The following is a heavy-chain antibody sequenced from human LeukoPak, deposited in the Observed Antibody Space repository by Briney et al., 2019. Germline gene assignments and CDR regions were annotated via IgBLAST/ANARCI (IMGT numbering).Heavy chain of an antibody. Sequence: PGGSLRLSCAASGFTFSSYSMNWVRQAPGKGLEWVSSIISSSSYIYYADSVKGRFTISRDNAKNSLYLQMNSLRAEDTAVYYCARDVLVVTAILSLNWFDPWGQGTLVTVSS. CDR2: IISSSSYI. CDR3: ARDVLVVTAILSLNWFDP. V-gene: IGHV3-21*01. J-gene: IGHJ5*02. D-gene: IGHD2-21*02. CDR1: GFTFSSYS.